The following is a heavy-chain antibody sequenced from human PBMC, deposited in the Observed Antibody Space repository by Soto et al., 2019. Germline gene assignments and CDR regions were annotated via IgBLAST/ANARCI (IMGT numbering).Heavy chain of an antibody. V-gene: IGHV3-30-3*01. Sequence: LVESGGGVVQPGRSLRVSYAASGFTFTSYAMHWVRQAPGKGLEWVATISYDGSKKDYADSVKGRFTISRDNSKNTLYLQMNSLRAEDTAVYYCARDRLYESNTQYYNYGMDVWGQGTTVTVSS. CDR2: ISYDGSKK. CDR3: ARDRLYESNTQYYNYGMDV. D-gene: IGHD3-22*01. J-gene: IGHJ6*02. CDR1: GFTFTSYA.